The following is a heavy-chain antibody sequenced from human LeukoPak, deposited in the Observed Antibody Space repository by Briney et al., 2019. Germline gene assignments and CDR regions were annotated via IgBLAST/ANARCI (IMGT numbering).Heavy chain of an antibody. D-gene: IGHD2-8*01. CDR2: ISSSSSYI. CDR3: ERAPPLNAYYYYGIDV. V-gene: IGHV3-21*01. CDR1: GFIFSSYS. J-gene: IGHJ6*02. Sequence: PGGSLRLSCAASGFIFSSYSMNWVRQAPGKGLEWVSSISSSSSYIYYADSVKGRLTISRDNAKNSLYLQMNSLRAEDTSVYYCERAPPLNAYYYYGIDVWGQGTTVTVSS.